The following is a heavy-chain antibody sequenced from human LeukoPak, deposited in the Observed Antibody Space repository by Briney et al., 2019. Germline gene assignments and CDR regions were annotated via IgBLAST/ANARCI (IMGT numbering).Heavy chain of an antibody. CDR1: GFTFSSYS. CDR3: AKASTTPAYYYYMDV. V-gene: IGHV3-66*01. CDR2: IYSGGST. Sequence: PGGSLRLSCAASGFTFSSYSMNWVRQAPGKGLEWVSVIYSGGSTYYADSVKGRFTISRDNSKNTLYLQMNSLRAEDTAVYYCAKASTTPAYYYYMDVWGKGTTVTVSS. D-gene: IGHD4-17*01. J-gene: IGHJ6*03.